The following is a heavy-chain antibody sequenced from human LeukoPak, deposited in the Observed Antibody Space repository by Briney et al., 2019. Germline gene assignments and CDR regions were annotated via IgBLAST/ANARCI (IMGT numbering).Heavy chain of an antibody. CDR1: GFTFSDYY. CDR2: ISSSGSTI. J-gene: IGHJ4*02. Sequence: GGSLRLSCAASGFTFSDYYMSWIRQAPGKGLEWVSYISSSGSTIYYADSVKGRFTISRGNAKNSLYLQMNSLRAEDTAVYYCARDSYYGSGHFFDYWGQGTLVTVSS. CDR3: ARDSYYGSGHFFDY. D-gene: IGHD3-10*01. V-gene: IGHV3-11*01.